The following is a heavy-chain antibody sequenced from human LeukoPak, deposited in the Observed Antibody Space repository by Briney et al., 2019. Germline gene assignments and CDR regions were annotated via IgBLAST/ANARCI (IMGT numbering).Heavy chain of an antibody. CDR2: VSSSGYV. CDR1: GFTFSSYT. J-gene: IGHJ4*02. V-gene: IGHV3-21*01. Sequence: PAGSLRLSCEASGFTFSSYTMNWVRQAPGQGLEWISSVSSSGYVYYEQSLKSRFTVSRDNAGNALSLQMNSLRAEDTAIYYCARELSEAAPLWGQGTLVTVSS. CDR3: ARELSEAAPL. D-gene: IGHD3-16*02.